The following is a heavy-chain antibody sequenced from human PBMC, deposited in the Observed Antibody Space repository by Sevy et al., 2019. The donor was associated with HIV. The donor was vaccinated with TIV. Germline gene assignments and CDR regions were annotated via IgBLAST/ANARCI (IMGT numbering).Heavy chain of an antibody. CDR1: GFSFGDYC. CDR3: TRWKAAQSIFDY. J-gene: IGHJ4*02. D-gene: IGHD6-13*01. CDR2: LKSDVYGGTV. V-gene: IGHV3-49*04. Sequence: GGSLRLSCTASGFSFGDYCMSWVGQAPGKGLEWVAFLKSDVYGGTVDHAASVRGRFVISRDDSKTIAYLQMNDLITEDTGVYYCTRWKAAQSIFDYWGQGALVTVSS.